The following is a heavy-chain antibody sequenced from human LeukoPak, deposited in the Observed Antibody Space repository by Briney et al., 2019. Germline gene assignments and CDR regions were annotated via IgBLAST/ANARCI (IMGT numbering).Heavy chain of an antibody. CDR1: GGSFSGYY. D-gene: IGHD2-2*01. CDR3: ARGPYGHRFRARYCSSTSCSPGFDY. J-gene: IGHJ4*02. Sequence: SETLSLTCAVYGGSFSGYYWSWIRQPPGKGLEWIGEINHSGSTNYNPSLKSRVTISVDTSKNQFSLKLSSVTAADTAVYYCARGPYGHRFRARYCSSTSCSPGFDYWGQGTLVTVSS. CDR2: INHSGST. V-gene: IGHV4-34*01.